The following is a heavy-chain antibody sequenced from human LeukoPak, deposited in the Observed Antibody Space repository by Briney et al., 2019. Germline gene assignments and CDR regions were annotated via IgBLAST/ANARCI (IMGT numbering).Heavy chain of an antibody. CDR1: GFTVGSNY. D-gene: IGHD3-10*01. CDR3: AREAADYYGSGSYFDY. Sequence: GGSLRLSCAASGFTVGSNYMSWVRQAPGKGLEWVSVIYSGGSTYYADSVKGRFTISRDNSKNTLYLQMNSLRAEDTAVYYCAREAADYYGSGSYFDYWGQGTLVTVSS. J-gene: IGHJ4*02. CDR2: IYSGGST. V-gene: IGHV3-53*01.